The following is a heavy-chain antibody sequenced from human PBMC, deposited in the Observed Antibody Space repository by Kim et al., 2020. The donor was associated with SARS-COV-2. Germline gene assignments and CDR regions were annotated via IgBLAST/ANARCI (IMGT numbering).Heavy chain of an antibody. CDR2: IDPSDSYT. V-gene: IGHV5-10-1*01. CDR3: ALKTTGTIFGVVTHLIDY. CDR1: GYSFTSYW. D-gene: IGHD3-3*01. Sequence: GESLKISCKGSGYSFTSYWISWVRQMPGKGLEWMGRIDPSDSYTNYSPSFQGHVTISADKSISTAYLQWSSLKASDTAMYYCALKTTGTIFGVVTHLIDYWGQGTLVTVSS. J-gene: IGHJ4*02.